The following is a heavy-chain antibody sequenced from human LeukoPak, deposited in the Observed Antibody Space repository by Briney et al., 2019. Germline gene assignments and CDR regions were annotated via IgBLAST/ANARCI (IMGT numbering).Heavy chain of an antibody. CDR3: ARRGLIPAEYFQE. J-gene: IGHJ1*01. D-gene: IGHD2-2*02. V-gene: IGHV3-48*01. Sequence: PGGSLRLSCAASGLTFSSYSMNWVRQTPGKGLEWVSYISSSSAIYYADSVKGRFTISRDNAKNSLYLQMNSLRAEDTAVYYCARRGLIPAEYFQEWGQGALVTVSS. CDR1: GLTFSSYS. CDR2: ISSSSAI.